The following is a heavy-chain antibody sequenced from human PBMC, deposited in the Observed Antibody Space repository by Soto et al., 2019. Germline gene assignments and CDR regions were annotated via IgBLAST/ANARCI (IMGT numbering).Heavy chain of an antibody. D-gene: IGHD6-19*01. Sequence: QVQLVQSGAEVKKPGSSVKVSCKASGGTFSSYAISWVRQAPGQGLEWMGGIIPIFGTANYAQKFQGRVTITADESTSTAYMELSSLRSEDTAVYYCARAEPEAGTPPSDYYYYGMDVWGQGTTVTVSS. V-gene: IGHV1-69*01. CDR3: ARAEPEAGTPPSDYYYYGMDV. CDR2: IIPIFGTA. J-gene: IGHJ6*02. CDR1: GGTFSSYA.